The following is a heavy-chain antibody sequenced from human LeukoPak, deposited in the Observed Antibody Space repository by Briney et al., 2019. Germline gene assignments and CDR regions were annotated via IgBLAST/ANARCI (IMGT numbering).Heavy chain of an antibody. CDR1: GFTFSSYE. CDR3: ARFDRQNTANRDY. Sequence: GGSLRLSCAASGFTFSSYEMNWVRQAPGKGLEWVSYISSSGTTIYYANSVKGRFTISRDNAKNSLYLQMNSLRAEDTAVYYCARFDRQNTANRDYWGQGTLVTVSS. J-gene: IGHJ4*02. D-gene: IGHD5-18*01. V-gene: IGHV3-48*03. CDR2: ISSSGTTI.